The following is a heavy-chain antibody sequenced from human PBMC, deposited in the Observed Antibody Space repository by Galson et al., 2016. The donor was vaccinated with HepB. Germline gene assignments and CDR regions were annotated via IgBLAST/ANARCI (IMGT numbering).Heavy chain of an antibody. V-gene: IGHV3-11*01. J-gene: IGHJ4*02. CDR1: GFTFSETY. CDR3: ASRGFYGSLDN. D-gene: IGHD6-25*01. Sequence: SLRLSCAVSGFTFSETYMTWIRQAPGKGLEWISYITSSGGLSYYADSMEGRFTISRDNAKNSVYLQINSLRAEDTAVYYCASRGFYGSLDNWGQGTLVTVSS. CDR2: ITSSGGLS.